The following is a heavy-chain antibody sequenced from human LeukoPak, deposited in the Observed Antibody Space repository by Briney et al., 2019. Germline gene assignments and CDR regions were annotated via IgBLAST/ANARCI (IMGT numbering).Heavy chain of an antibody. CDR2: INANGGST. Sequence: PGGSLRLSCAASGFTFSSYAMSWVRQAPGKGLEWVSAINANGGSTNYADSVKGRFTISRDNSKNTLYLQMNSLRAEDTAVYYCAKAALRWSGPYNWFDPWGQGTLVSVSS. CDR3: AKAALRWSGPYNWFDP. CDR1: GFTFSSYA. V-gene: IGHV3-23*01. D-gene: IGHD3-10*01. J-gene: IGHJ5*02.